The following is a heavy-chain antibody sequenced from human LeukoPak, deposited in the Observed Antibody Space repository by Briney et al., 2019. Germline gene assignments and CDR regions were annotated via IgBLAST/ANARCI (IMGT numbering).Heavy chain of an antibody. J-gene: IGHJ4*02. V-gene: IGHV3-43*02. D-gene: IGHD6-19*01. Sequence: GGSLRLSCAASGFDFDDAAMHWVRQAPGKGLEWVSLISGDGVATYYADSVKGRFSISRDNSKTSLSLHMNNLRTEDAAVYYCAKVYSSGWANYFDYWGQGTLVTVSS. CDR3: AKVYSSGWANYFDY. CDR2: ISGDGVAT. CDR1: GFDFDDAA.